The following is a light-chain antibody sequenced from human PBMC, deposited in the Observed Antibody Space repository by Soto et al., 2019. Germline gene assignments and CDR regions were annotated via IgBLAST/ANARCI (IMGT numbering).Light chain of an antibody. Sequence: EIVLTQSPGTLSLSPGERATLSCRASESVSSSYLAWYQHKPGQAPRLLISGASSRATGIPDRFSGSGSGTDFTLTISRLEPEDFAVYYCQQYNIWPPLTFGGGTKVE. V-gene: IGKV3-20*01. CDR3: QQYNIWPPLT. J-gene: IGKJ4*01. CDR1: ESVSSSY. CDR2: GAS.